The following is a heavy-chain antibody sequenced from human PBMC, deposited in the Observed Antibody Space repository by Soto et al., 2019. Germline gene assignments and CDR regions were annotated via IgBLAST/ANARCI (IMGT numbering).Heavy chain of an antibody. CDR1: GFTFSSYW. V-gene: IGHV3-74*01. CDR3: ARRVYCSGGSCYSYYYYYMDV. J-gene: IGHJ6*03. D-gene: IGHD2-15*01. Sequence: PGGSLRLSCAASGFTFSSYWMHWVRQAPGKGLVWVSRINSDGSSTSYADSVKGRFTISRDNAKNTLYLQMNSLRAEDTAVYYCARRVYCSGGSCYSYYYYYMDVWGKGTTVTVSS. CDR2: INSDGSST.